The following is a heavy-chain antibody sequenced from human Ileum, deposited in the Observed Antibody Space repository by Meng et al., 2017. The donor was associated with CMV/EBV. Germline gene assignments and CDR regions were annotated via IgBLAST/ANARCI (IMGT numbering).Heavy chain of an antibody. CDR1: GGSINSSVYY. Sequence: QLQLQESGPGLRKPSGTLSLTWTVSGGSINSSVYYWAWIRQPPGKGLEWIGSIYYSGSTYYNPSLKSRVTISVDTSKNQFSLKLTSVTAADTAVHFCARVESNSSGWFVSYWGQGALVTVSS. D-gene: IGHD6-19*01. J-gene: IGHJ4*02. CDR2: IYYSGST. V-gene: IGHV4-39*07. CDR3: ARVESNSSGWFVSY.